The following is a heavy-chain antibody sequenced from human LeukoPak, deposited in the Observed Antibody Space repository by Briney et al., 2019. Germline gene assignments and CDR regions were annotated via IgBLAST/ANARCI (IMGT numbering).Heavy chain of an antibody. CDR2: INHSGST. CDR3: AGKYYYDSSGYYYGDY. Sequence: PSETLSLTCAVYGGSFSGYYWSWIRQPPGKGLEWIGEINHSGSTNCNPSLKSRVTISVDTSKNQFSLKLSSVTAADTAVYYCAGKYYYDSSGYYYGDYWGQGTLVTVSS. D-gene: IGHD3-22*01. J-gene: IGHJ4*02. V-gene: IGHV4-34*01. CDR1: GGSFSGYY.